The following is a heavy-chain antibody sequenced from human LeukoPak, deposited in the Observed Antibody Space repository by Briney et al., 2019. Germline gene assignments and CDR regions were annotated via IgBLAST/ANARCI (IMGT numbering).Heavy chain of an antibody. V-gene: IGHV3-9*01. CDR1: GFTFDDYA. Sequence: GRSLRLSCAASGFTFDDYAMHWVRQAPGKGLEWVSGISWNSGSIGYADSVKGRFTISRDNAKNSLYLQMNSLRAEDTALYYCAKDRRGSYYYYYGMDVWGQGTTVTVSS. CDR3: AKDRRGSYYYYYGMDV. J-gene: IGHJ6*02. D-gene: IGHD1-26*01. CDR2: ISWNSGSI.